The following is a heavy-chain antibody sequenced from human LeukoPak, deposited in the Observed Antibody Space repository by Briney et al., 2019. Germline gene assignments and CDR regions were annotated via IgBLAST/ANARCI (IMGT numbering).Heavy chain of an antibody. Sequence: SETLSLTCTVSGGSISSSSYYWGWIRQPPGKGLEWIGSIYYSGSTYYNPSLKSRVTISVDTSKNQFSPKLSSVTAADTAVYYCARASPSLAADYWGQGTLVTVSS. CDR1: GGSISSSSYY. D-gene: IGHD2-15*01. CDR3: ARASPSLAADY. CDR2: IYYSGST. J-gene: IGHJ4*02. V-gene: IGHV4-39*07.